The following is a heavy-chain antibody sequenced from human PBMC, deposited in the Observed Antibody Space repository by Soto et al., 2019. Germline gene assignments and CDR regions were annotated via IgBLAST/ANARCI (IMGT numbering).Heavy chain of an antibody. J-gene: IGHJ6*02. CDR3: ARDPSYYGMDV. V-gene: IGHV1-3*05. CDR1: GYTFTSYA. CDR2: INAGNGNT. Sequence: QVQLVQSGAEEKKPGASVKVSRKASGYTFTSYAMHWVRQAPGQRLEWMGWINAGNGNTKYSQKFQGRVTITRDTSASTAYMELSSLRSEDTAVYYCARDPSYYGMDVWGQGTTVTVPS.